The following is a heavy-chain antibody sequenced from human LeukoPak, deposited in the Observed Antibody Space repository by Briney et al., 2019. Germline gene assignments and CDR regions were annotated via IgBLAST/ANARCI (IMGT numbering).Heavy chain of an antibody. CDR1: GITFSSYS. CDR2: ISSSSSYI. V-gene: IGHV3-21*01. CDR3: ARGLNWNYGWFDP. Sequence: GGSLRLSCAASGITFSSYSMNWVRQAPGKGLEWVSCISSSSSYIYYADSVKGRFTISRGNAKNSLYLQMNSLRAEDTAVYYCARGLNWNYGWFDPWGQGTLVTVSS. D-gene: IGHD1-7*01. J-gene: IGHJ5*02.